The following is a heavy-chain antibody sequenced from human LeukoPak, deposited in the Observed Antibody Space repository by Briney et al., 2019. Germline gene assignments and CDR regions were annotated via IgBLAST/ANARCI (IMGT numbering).Heavy chain of an antibody. D-gene: IGHD4-23*01. CDR2: ISYDGSNK. V-gene: IGHV3-30*03. Sequence: GGSLRLSCAASGFTFSSYGTHWVRQAPGKGLERVAVISYDGSNKYYADSVKGRFTISRDNSKNTLYLQMNSLRAEDTAVYYCARGNRMDKRVTFDYWGQGTLVTVSS. J-gene: IGHJ4*02. CDR1: GFTFSSYG. CDR3: ARGNRMDKRVTFDY.